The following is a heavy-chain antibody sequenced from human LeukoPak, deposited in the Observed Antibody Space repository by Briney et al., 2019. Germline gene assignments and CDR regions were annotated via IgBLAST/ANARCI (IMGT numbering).Heavy chain of an antibody. CDR2: ISSSGSTI. CDR3: ASGYYDSSGLGWFDP. CDR1: EFTFSDYY. V-gene: IGHV3-11*01. J-gene: IGHJ5*02. Sequence: GGSLRLSCAASEFTFSDYYMSWIRQAPGKGLEWVSYISSSGSTIYYADSVKGRFTISRDNAKNSLYLQMNSLRAEDTAVYYCASGYYDSSGLGWFDPWGQGTLVTVSS. D-gene: IGHD3-22*01.